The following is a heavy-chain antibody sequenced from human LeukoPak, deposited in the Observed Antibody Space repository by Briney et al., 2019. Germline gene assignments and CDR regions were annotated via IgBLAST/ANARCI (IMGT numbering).Heavy chain of an antibody. J-gene: IGHJ4*02. D-gene: IGHD4-11*01. CDR2: IFWDDDD. CDR3: AHRRSYADYDY. Sequence: SGPTLVKPTQTLTLTCSFSGFSFSTSEVAVGWIRQPPGKALEWLALIFWDDDDRYSPSLKNRLTITKDTSKNQVVLTMTSMDPLHTATYYCAHRRSYADYDYWGQGTLVTVSS. V-gene: IGHV2-5*02. CDR1: GFSFSTSEVA.